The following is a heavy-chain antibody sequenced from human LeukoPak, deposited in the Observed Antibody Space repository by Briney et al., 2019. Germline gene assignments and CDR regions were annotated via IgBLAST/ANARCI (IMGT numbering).Heavy chain of an antibody. D-gene: IGHD2-21*02. CDR3: ARKGWVTAPFDY. J-gene: IGHJ4*02. CDR1: EFTFSSYS. Sequence: GGSLRLSCAASEFTFSSYSMNWVRQAPGKGLEWVSYISSSGSTIYYADSVKGRFTISRDNAKNSLYLQMNSLRAEDTAVYYCARKGWVTAPFDYWGQGTLVTVSS. V-gene: IGHV3-48*04. CDR2: ISSSGSTI.